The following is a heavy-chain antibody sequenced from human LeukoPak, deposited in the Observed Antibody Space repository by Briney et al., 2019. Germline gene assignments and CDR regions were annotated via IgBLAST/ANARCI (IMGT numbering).Heavy chain of an antibody. CDR2: IGISSGNT. CDR1: GFNFIDYS. CDR3: ARDHRYAFDN. D-gene: IGHD5-12*01. Sequence: GSLRLSCAASGFNFIDYSMNWVRRAPGKGLEWISYIGISSGNTKYADSVKGRFTISRDKARNLLYLQMNSLRVEDTAVYYCARDHRYAFDNWGHGTLVTVSS. V-gene: IGHV3-48*01. J-gene: IGHJ4*01.